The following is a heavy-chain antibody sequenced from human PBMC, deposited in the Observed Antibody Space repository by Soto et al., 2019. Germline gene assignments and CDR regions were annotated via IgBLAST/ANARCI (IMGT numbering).Heavy chain of an antibody. CDR3: ARDPYQGPYDNGGYSLV. D-gene: IGHD3-22*01. CDR1: GFTVSSNY. Sequence: GGSLRLSCAASGFTVSSNYMSWVRQAPGRGLEWVSLIYSGGDRYYADSVKGRFTISRDNSKNTLYLQMNSLRAEDTAVYYCARDPYQGPYDNGGYSLVWGQGTLVTVSS. V-gene: IGHV3-66*01. J-gene: IGHJ4*02. CDR2: IYSGGDR.